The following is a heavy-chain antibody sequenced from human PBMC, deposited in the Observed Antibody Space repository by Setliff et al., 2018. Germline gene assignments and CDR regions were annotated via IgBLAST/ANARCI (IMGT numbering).Heavy chain of an antibody. V-gene: IGHV3-7*03. J-gene: IGHJ4*02. CDR2: IKQDGSEK. D-gene: IGHD2-15*01. Sequence: PGGSLRLSCAASGFTFSNYWMSWVRQTPGKGLEWVAHIKQDGSEKYYVDSVKGRFIISRDNAKNSLYLQMNSLRDEDTAVYYCVRTLIPGYYFDCWGQGTLVTVSS. CDR3: VRTLIPGYYFDC. CDR1: GFTFSNYW.